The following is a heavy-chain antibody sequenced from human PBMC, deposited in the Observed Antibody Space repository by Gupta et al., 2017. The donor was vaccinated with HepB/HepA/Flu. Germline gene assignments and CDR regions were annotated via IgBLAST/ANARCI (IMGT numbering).Heavy chain of an antibody. Sequence: QVQLVQSGAEVKKPGASVKVSCKASGYTFTSYDINWVRQATGQGLEWMGWMNPNSGNTGYAQKFQGRVTMTRNTSISTAYMELSSLRSEDTAVYYCARYPVAYYYGSGSYPRFDDAFDIWGQGTMVTVSS. J-gene: IGHJ3*02. CDR1: GYTFTSYD. CDR2: MNPNSGNT. CDR3: ARYPVAYYYGSGSYPRFDDAFDI. D-gene: IGHD3-10*01. V-gene: IGHV1-8*01.